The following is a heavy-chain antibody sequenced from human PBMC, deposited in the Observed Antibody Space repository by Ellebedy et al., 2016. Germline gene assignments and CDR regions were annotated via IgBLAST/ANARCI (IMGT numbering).Heavy chain of an antibody. CDR2: ISSSSSYT. CDR1: GFTFSDYY. V-gene: IGHV3-11*05. D-gene: IGHD3-9*01. CDR3: ARALYYDILTGYPNWFDP. Sequence: GGSLRLSXAASGFTFSDYYMSWIRQAPGKGLEWVSYISSSSSYTNYADSVKGRFTISRDNAKNSLYLQMNSLRAEDTAVYYCARALYYDILTGYPNWFDPWGQGTLVTVSS. J-gene: IGHJ5*02.